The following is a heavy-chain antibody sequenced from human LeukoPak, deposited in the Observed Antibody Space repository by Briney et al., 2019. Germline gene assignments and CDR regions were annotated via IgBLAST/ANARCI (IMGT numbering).Heavy chain of an antibody. CDR2: IFTSGST. D-gene: IGHD3-22*01. CDR1: RGSTSSDY. Sequence: PESLSLTRTVSRGSTSSDYWSSGWPPAGEGVGRGGRIFTSGSTDYIPSLKSRVTMSVDTSKNQFSLKLSSVTAADTAVYYCARHRRYASSGYSVYMDVWGKGTTVTISS. CDR3: ARHRRYASSGYSVYMDV. V-gene: IGHV4-4*07. J-gene: IGHJ6*03.